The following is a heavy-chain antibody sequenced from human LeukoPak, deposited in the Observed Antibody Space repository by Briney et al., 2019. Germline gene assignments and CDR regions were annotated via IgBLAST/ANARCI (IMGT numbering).Heavy chain of an antibody. CDR3: ARVHYYDGSGYSGYFDH. V-gene: IGHV3-43*02. J-gene: IGHJ4*02. D-gene: IGHD3-22*01. CDR2: ISGDGRHA. CDR1: RFTFDDYA. Sequence: GGSLRLSRAASRFTFDDYALAWVRQAPGKGLEWVSLISGDGRHAYLADSVKGRFTISRDNNIHSLYLQMNSLRTEDTALYYCARVHYYDGSGYSGYFDHWGQGTLVTVSS.